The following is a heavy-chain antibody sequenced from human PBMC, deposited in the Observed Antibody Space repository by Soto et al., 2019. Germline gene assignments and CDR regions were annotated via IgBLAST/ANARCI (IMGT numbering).Heavy chain of an antibody. CDR1: GFTFSSYS. V-gene: IGHV3-21*01. Sequence: PGGSLRLSCAASGFTFSSYSMNWVRQAPGKGLEWVSSISSSSSYIYYADSVKGRFTISRDNAKNSLYLQMNSLRAEDTAVYYCARAEREVTRIEVDGNPRNAFDIWGQGTMVTVSS. J-gene: IGHJ3*02. CDR2: ISSSSSYI. CDR3: ARAEREVTRIEVDGNPRNAFDI. D-gene: IGHD6-19*01.